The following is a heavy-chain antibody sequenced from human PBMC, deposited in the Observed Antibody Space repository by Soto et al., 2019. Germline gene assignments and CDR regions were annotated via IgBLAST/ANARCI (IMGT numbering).Heavy chain of an antibody. D-gene: IGHD5-12*01. CDR2: IIPIFGTV. CDR1: GGTFSNYP. CDR3: ASGNHRWRQLWYCDL. V-gene: IGHV1-69*12. J-gene: IGHJ2*01. Sequence: QVQLVQSGAEVKKPGSSVKVSCKASGGTFSNYPISWVRQAPGQGLEWLGGIIPIFGTVNYAQKLQGRVTMTADEATSADYMELSSLRSEDTAVYYCASGNHRWRQLWYCDLWGRGTLVTGSA.